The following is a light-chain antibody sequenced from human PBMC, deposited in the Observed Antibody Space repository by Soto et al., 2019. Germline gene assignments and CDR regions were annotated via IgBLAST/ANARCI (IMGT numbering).Light chain of an antibody. V-gene: IGKV2-28*01. CDR3: MQALQTPTT. J-gene: IGKJ1*01. Sequence: DIVMTQSPLFLPVTPGESASISCRSSQSLLHSNGYNYLDWYLQKPGQSPQLLIYLGSNRASGVPDRFSGSGSGTDFVLKISRVEAEDVGVYYCMQALQTPTTFGQGTKVEIK. CDR2: LGS. CDR1: QSLLHSNGYNY.